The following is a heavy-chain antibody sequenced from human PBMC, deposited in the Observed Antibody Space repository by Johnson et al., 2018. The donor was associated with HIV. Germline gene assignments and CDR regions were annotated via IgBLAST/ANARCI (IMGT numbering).Heavy chain of an antibody. Sequence: QVQLVESGGGVVQPGGSLRLSCAASGFTFSSYGMHWVRQAPGKGLEWVAFIRYDGSNKYYADSVKGRFTISRDNSKNTLYLQMNSLRAEDTAVYFCAKRGTAMVLDAFDIWGQGTMVTVSS. J-gene: IGHJ3*02. D-gene: IGHD5-18*01. V-gene: IGHV3-30*02. CDR1: GFTFSSYG. CDR2: IRYDGSNK. CDR3: AKRGTAMVLDAFDI.